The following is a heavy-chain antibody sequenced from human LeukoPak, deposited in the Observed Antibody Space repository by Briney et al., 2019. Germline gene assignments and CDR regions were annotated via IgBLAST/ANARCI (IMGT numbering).Heavy chain of an antibody. Sequence: GGSLRLSCAASGFTFSSYSMNWVRQAPGKGLEWVSSISSSSSYIYYADSVKGRFTISRDNAKNSLYLQMNSLRAEDTAVYYCARDNGDYADAFDIWGQGTMVTVSS. CDR3: ARDNGDYADAFDI. CDR2: ISSSSSYI. D-gene: IGHD4-17*01. CDR1: GFTFSSYS. V-gene: IGHV3-21*01. J-gene: IGHJ3*02.